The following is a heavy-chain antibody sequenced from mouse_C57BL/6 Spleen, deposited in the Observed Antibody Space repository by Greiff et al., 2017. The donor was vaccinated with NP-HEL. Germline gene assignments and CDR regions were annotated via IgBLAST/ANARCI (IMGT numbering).Heavy chain of an antibody. CDR3: ARVLPYWYFDV. V-gene: IGHV1-55*01. CDR2: IYPGSGST. J-gene: IGHJ1*03. CDR1: GYTFTSYW. Sequence: QVQLQQPGAELVKPGASVKMSCKASGYTFTSYWITWVKQRPGQGLAWIGDIYPGSGSTNYNEKFKSKATLTVETSSSPAYMQLSSLTSEDSAVYYCARVLPYWYFDVWGTGTTVTVSS.